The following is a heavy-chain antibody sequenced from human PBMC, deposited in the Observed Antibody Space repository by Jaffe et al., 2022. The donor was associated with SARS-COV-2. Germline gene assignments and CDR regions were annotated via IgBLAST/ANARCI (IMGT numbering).Heavy chain of an antibody. D-gene: IGHD3-9*01. CDR3: ARGVYDILTGYPPNWFDP. Sequence: QVQLVQSGAEVKKPGASVKVSCKASGYTFTSYDINWVRQATGQGLEWMGWMNPNSGNTGYAQKFQGRVTMTRNTSISTAYMELSSLRSEDTAVYYCARGVYDILTGYPPNWFDPWGQGTLVTVSS. CDR1: GYTFTSYD. CDR2: MNPNSGNT. J-gene: IGHJ5*02. V-gene: IGHV1-8*01.